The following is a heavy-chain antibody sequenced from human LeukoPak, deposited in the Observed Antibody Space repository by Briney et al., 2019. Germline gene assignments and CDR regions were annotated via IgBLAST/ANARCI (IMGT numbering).Heavy chain of an antibody. Sequence: GGSLWLSSAASGFTFCGFWMHWVPPAPGQGLVWGSRLFIDGGRTAYADFVGGRFTTSGDKATHTLYLQMNSLRAEDTAVYFCGRGLYKDYCMDGWGQGTTVTVSS. CDR3: GRGLYKDYCMDG. J-gene: IGHJ6*02. CDR2: LFIDGGRT. CDR1: GFTFCGFW. D-gene: IGHD5-24*01. V-gene: IGHV3-74*01.